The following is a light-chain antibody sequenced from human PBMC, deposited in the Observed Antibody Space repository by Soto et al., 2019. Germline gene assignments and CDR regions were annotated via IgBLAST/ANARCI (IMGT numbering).Light chain of an antibody. CDR1: QSLLHSNGYNY. Sequence: TQSPLSLPVTPGEPASISCRPSQSLLHSNGYNYLAWYQQKPRKAPEVLIFGASTLQSGVPSRFSGSGSGTEFTLTISSLQPEDFATYYCQQLMSYPITFGQGHDWRL. CDR3: QQLMSYPIT. CDR2: GAS. J-gene: IGKJ5*01. V-gene: IGKV1-9*01.